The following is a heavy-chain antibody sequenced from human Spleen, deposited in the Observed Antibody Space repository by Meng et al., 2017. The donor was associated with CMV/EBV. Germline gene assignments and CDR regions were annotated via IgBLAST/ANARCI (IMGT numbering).Heavy chain of an antibody. J-gene: IGHJ4*02. CDR1: GDSVSSNSVA. D-gene: IGHD3-10*01. V-gene: IGHV6-1*01. Sequence: SGDSVSSNSVAWNWIRQSPSRGLEWLGRTYYRSKWYNDYAVSVKSRITINPDTSKNQFSLQLNSVTPEDTAVYYRARSLRVYYFGYWGQGTLVTVSS. CDR3: ARSLRVYYFGY. CDR2: TYYRSKWYN.